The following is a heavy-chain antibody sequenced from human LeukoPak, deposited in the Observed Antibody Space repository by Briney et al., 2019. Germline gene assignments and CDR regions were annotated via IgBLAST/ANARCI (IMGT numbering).Heavy chain of an antibody. CDR1: GFTFSNYG. J-gene: IGHJ6*02. D-gene: IGHD5-18*01. V-gene: IGHV3-30*03. CDR3: ARDSRIQLWLGYYGMDV. Sequence: GRLLRLSCAASGFTFSNYGMHWVRQAPGKGLEWVAVISNDGGGKNYADSVEGRFAISRDNSKNTLYLQMNSLRAEDTAVYYCARDSRIQLWLGYYGMDVWGQGTTVTVSS. CDR2: ISNDGGGK.